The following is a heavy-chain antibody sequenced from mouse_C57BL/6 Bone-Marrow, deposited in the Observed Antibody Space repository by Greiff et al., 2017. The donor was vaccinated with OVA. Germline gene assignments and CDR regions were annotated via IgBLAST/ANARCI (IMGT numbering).Heavy chain of an antibody. D-gene: IGHD2-4*01. Sequence: EVQVVESGGDLVKPGGSLKLSCAASGFTFSSYGMSWVRQTPDKRLEWVATISSGGSYTYYPDSVKGRFTISRDNAKNTLYLQLSSLKSEDTAMYYCARRGDYESLYAMDYWGQGTSVTVSS. J-gene: IGHJ4*01. CDR3: ARRGDYESLYAMDY. CDR1: GFTFSSYG. V-gene: IGHV5-6*01. CDR2: ISSGGSYT.